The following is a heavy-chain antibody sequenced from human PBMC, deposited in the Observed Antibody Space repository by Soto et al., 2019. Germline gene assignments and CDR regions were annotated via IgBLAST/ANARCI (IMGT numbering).Heavy chain of an antibody. J-gene: IGHJ5*02. Sequence: QLQLQESGPGLVKPSETLSLTCIVSGGSISSRSYYWGWIRQPPGKGLEWIGSISYSGSTYYKPSLKSRVTISLDTSKNQFSLKLSSVTAADTAVYYCARCLMITFGGVIDHWGQGTLVTVSS. CDR3: ARCLMITFGGVIDH. D-gene: IGHD3-16*01. CDR1: GGSISSRSYY. V-gene: IGHV4-39*01. CDR2: ISYSGST.